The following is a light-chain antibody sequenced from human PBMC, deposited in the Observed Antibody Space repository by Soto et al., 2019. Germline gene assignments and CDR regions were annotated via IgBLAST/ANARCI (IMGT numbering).Light chain of an antibody. J-gene: IGKJ1*01. CDR3: QHYGGMWT. CDR1: QVITNR. Sequence: DIQMTQSPSTLSASVGDRITTTCRASQVITNRLAWYQQKPGKAPKVLIYDASNLESGVPSRFSGSGSGTEFILTISSLQPDDFATYYCQHYGGMWTFGQGTKVDIK. V-gene: IGKV1-5*01. CDR2: DAS.